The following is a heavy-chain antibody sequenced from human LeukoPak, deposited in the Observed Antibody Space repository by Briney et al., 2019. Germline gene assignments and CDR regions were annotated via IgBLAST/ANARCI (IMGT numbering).Heavy chain of an antibody. CDR1: GFIFSDYY. D-gene: IGHD5-12*01. Sequence: GGSLRLSCAASGFIFSDYYMSWIRQAPGKGLEWVSYISSSGSTIYYADSVKGRFTISRDNAKNSLYLQMNSLRAEDTAVYYCARMDIVATSFDYWGQGTLVTVSS. CDR2: ISSSGSTI. J-gene: IGHJ4*02. CDR3: ARMDIVATSFDY. V-gene: IGHV3-11*01.